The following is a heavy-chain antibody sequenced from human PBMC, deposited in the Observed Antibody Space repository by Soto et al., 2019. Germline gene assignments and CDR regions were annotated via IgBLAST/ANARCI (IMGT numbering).Heavy chain of an antibody. D-gene: IGHD4-4*01. CDR3: ARDPAIYSGKFDYGLDV. V-gene: IGHV3-48*03. J-gene: IGHJ6*02. Sequence: GGSLRLACAVSGFTFSIYEMNWVRQAPGKGLEWVSYIGTSGKTIYYADSVRGRFTISRGNAKNSLYLQMNSLRAEDTAVYFCARDPAIYSGKFDYGLDVWGRGTTVTVS. CDR2: IGTSGKTI. CDR1: GFTFSIYE.